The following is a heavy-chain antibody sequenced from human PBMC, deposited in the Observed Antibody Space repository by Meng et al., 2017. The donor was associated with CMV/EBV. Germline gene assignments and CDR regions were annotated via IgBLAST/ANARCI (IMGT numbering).Heavy chain of an antibody. V-gene: IGHV4-4*07. J-gene: IGHJ4*02. D-gene: IGHD3-16*01. CDR1: GASIKNYN. Sequence: GPLPERGPGRGSPSETLSLTCIVSGASIKNYNWNWVRQPAGQGLEWIGLIQVIGHTVYNPSLKSRVTVSLDASKSQFSLTLNSVTAADTATYYCAGSRPGGGACDYWGQGILVTVSS. CDR3: AGSRPGGGACDY. CDR2: IQVIGHT.